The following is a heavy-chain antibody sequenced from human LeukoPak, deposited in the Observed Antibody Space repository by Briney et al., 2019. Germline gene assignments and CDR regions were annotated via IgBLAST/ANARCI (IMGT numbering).Heavy chain of an antibody. CDR2: IIPIFGTA. CDR1: GYTFTGYY. J-gene: IGHJ4*02. CDR3: ARDLEGDSYGVDY. Sequence: GASVKVSCKASGYTFTGYYMHWVRQAPGQGLEWMGGIIPIFGTANYAQKFQGRVTITTDESTSTAYMELSSLRSEDTAVYYCARDLEGDSYGVDYWGQGTLVTVSS. V-gene: IGHV1-69*05. D-gene: IGHD5-18*01.